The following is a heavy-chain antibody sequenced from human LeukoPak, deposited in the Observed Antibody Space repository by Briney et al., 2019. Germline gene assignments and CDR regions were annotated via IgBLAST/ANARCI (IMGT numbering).Heavy chain of an antibody. CDR2: ISSGSSTI. CDR1: GFTFSSYS. CDR3: ARFGPGDYYDSRGYYSPLFDY. J-gene: IGHJ4*02. V-gene: IGHV3-48*01. D-gene: IGHD3-22*01. Sequence: GGSLRLSCAASGFTFSSYSMNWVRQAPGKGLEWVSYISSGSSTIYNADSVKGRFTISRDNAKNSLYLQMNSLRAEDTAVYYCARFGPGDYYDSRGYYSPLFDYWGQGTLVTVSS.